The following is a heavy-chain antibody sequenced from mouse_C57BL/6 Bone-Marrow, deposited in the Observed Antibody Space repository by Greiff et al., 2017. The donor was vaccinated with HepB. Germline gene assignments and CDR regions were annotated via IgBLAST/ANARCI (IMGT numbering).Heavy chain of an antibody. Sequence: QVQLKESGAELARPGASVKMSCKASGYTFTSYTMHWVKQRPGQGLEWIGYINPSSGYTKYNQKFKDKATLTADKSSSTACMQLSSLTSEDSAVYYCARGANWDVYYFDYWGQGTTLTVSS. J-gene: IGHJ2*01. CDR1: GYTFTSYT. D-gene: IGHD4-1*01. CDR3: ARGANWDVYYFDY. CDR2: INPSSGYT. V-gene: IGHV1-4*01.